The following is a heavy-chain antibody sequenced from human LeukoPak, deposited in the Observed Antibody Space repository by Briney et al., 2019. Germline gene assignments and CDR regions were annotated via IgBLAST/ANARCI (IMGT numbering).Heavy chain of an antibody. CDR1: GYTFTSYG. CDR2: IIPIFGTA. V-gene: IGHV1-69*13. CDR3: ASGYSGSYSVTGFDP. Sequence: SVKVSCKASGYTFTSYGISWVRQAPGQGLEWMGGIIPIFGTANYAQKFQGRVTITADESTSTAYMELSSLRSEDTAVYYCASGYSGSYSVTGFDPWGQGTLVTVSS. D-gene: IGHD1-26*01. J-gene: IGHJ5*02.